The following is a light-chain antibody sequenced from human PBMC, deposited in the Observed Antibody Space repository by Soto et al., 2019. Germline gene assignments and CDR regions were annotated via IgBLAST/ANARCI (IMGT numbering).Light chain of an antibody. Sequence: QSALTQPASVSGSPGQSITISCTGSSSDVGYYNFVSWYQQHPGKAPKLIIYEVSNRPSGVSNRFSASKSGNTASLTISGLQAEDEADYHCSSYAGNSAFYVFGTGTMVTVL. CDR1: SSDVGYYNF. V-gene: IGLV2-14*01. CDR3: SSYAGNSAFYV. CDR2: EVS. J-gene: IGLJ1*01.